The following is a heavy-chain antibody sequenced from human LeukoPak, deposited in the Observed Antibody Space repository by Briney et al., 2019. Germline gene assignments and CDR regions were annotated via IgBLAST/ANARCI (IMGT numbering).Heavy chain of an antibody. CDR2: INPNSGGT. CDR3: ARIVGVTDWFDP. V-gene: IGHV1-2*02. D-gene: IGHD1-26*01. J-gene: IGHJ5*02. CDR1: GYTFIPYY. Sequence: GASVKVSCKASGYTFIPYYMYWVRQAPGQGLEWMGWINPNSGGTSYAQKFQGRVTMTRDTSSNTGYMELTRLTSDDTAVYYCARIVGVTDWFDPWGQGTLVTVSS.